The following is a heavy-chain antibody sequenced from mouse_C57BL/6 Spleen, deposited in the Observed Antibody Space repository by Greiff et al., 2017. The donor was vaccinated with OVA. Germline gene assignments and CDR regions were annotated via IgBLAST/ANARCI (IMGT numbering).Heavy chain of an antibody. CDR2: LYPGGGYT. CDR3: ARGGYYGSSPYYFDY. Sequence: QVQLQQSGAELVRPGTSVTMSCKASGYTFTNYWIGWAKQRPGHGLEWIGDLYPGGGYTNYNEKFKGKATLTADKSSSTAYMQFSSLTSEDSAIYYCARGGYYGSSPYYFDYWGQGTTLTVSS. D-gene: IGHD1-1*01. CDR1: GYTFTNYW. V-gene: IGHV1-63*01. J-gene: IGHJ2*01.